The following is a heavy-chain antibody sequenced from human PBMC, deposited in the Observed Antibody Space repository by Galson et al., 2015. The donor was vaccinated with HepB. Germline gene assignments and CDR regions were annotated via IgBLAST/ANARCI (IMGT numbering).Heavy chain of an antibody. J-gene: IGHJ4*02. V-gene: IGHV3-23*01. D-gene: IGHD3-3*01. CDR1: GFTFSSYA. CDR3: AKRLLSYIDD. Sequence: SLRLSCAASGFTFSSYAMTWVRQAPGKGLEWVSVIGGSGGTTYYADSVKGRFTISRDNSKNTLYLQMNSLRAEDTAVYYCAKRLLSYIDDWGQGTLVTVSS. CDR2: IGGSGGTT.